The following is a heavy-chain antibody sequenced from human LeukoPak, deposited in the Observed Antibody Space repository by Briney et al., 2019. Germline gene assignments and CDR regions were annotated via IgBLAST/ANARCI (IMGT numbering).Heavy chain of an antibody. Sequence: PGRSLRLSCAASGFTFSSYAMHWVRQAPGKGLEWVSVISYDGSNKYYADSVKGRFTIFRDSPKNTLFLQMNSLRAEDTAMYYCARARNTVTTGDAFDIWGQGTMVTISS. J-gene: IGHJ3*02. CDR3: ARARNTVTTGDAFDI. D-gene: IGHD4-17*01. CDR2: ISYDGSNK. CDR1: GFTFSSYA. V-gene: IGHV3-30*04.